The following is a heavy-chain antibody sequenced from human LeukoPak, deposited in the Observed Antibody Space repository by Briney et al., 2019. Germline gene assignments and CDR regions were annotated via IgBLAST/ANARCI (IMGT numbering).Heavy chain of an antibody. CDR3: ARDETISGSPRYFDY. J-gene: IGHJ4*02. V-gene: IGHV3-21*01. CDR2: ISSSSSYI. D-gene: IGHD1-26*01. CDR1: GFTFSSYS. Sequence: GGSLRLSCAASGFTFSSYSMNWVRQAPGKGLEWVSSISSSSSYIYYADSVKGRFTIFRDNAKNSLYLQMNSLRAEDTAVYYCARDETISGSPRYFDYWGQGTLVTVSS.